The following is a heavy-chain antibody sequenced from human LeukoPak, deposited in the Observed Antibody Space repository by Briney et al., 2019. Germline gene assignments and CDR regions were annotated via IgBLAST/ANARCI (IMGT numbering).Heavy chain of an antibody. Sequence: GASVKVSCKASGYTFTGYYTHWVRQAPGQGLEWMGRINPNSGGTNYAQKFQGRVTMTRDTSISTAYMELSRLRSDDTAVYYCARDWSYYDSSGYYYRWGQGTLVTVSS. J-gene: IGHJ4*02. D-gene: IGHD3-22*01. CDR2: INPNSGGT. V-gene: IGHV1-2*06. CDR3: ARDWSYYDSSGYYYR. CDR1: GYTFTGYY.